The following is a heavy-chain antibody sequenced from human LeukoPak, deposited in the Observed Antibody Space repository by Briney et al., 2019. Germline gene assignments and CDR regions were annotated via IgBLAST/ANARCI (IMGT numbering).Heavy chain of an antibody. J-gene: IGHJ4*02. D-gene: IGHD6-6*01. Sequence: PGGSLRLSCAASGFTFSNAWMSWVRQAPGKGLEWVGRIKSKTDGGTTDYAAPVKGRFTISRDDSKNTLYLQMNSRKTEDTAVYYCTPDSSSSGFDYWGQGTLVTVSS. CDR3: TPDSSSSGFDY. CDR2: IKSKTDGGTT. CDR1: GFTFSNAW. V-gene: IGHV3-15*01.